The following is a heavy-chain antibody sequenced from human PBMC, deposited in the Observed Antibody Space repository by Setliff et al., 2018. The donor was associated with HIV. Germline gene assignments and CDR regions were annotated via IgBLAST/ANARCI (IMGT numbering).Heavy chain of an antibody. J-gene: IGHJ6*03. CDR2: IYYSGSA. V-gene: IGHV4-39*01. D-gene: IGHD3-3*01. CDR1: GDSINSTSYY. CDR3: ARAYYDFWSGKKRDDYYYYYMDV. Sequence: TLSLTCTVSGDSINSTSYYWGWIRQPPGKGLEWIGNIYYSGSAYYSPSLKSRVTMSVDTPKNQFSLKLSSVTAADTSVYYCARAYYDFWSGKKRDDYYYYYMDVWGKGTTVTVSS.